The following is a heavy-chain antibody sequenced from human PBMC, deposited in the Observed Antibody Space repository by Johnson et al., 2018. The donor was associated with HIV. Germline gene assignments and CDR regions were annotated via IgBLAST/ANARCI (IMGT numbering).Heavy chain of an antibody. CDR3: AREGESLLDAFDI. D-gene: IGHD3-16*01. CDR2: ISYDGSNK. Sequence: QVQLVESGGGVVQPGGSLRLSCAASGFTFSSYGMHWVRQAPGKGLEWVAVISYDGSNKYYADSVKGRFTISRDNSKNTLYLQMISLRTEDTAVYYWAREGESLLDAFDIWGQGTMVTVSS. CDR1: GFTFSSYG. V-gene: IGHV3-30*03. J-gene: IGHJ3*02.